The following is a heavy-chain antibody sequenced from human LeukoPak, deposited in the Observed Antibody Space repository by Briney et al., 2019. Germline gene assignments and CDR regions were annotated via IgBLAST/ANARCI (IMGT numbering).Heavy chain of an antibody. D-gene: IGHD3-22*01. CDR1: GFTFSSYE. CDR2: ISWNSGSI. V-gene: IGHV3-9*03. CDR3: VRTGGYDSSGYYYFDY. J-gene: IGHJ4*02. Sequence: GGSLRLSCAASGFTFSSYEMNWVRQAPGKGLEWVSGISWNSGSIGYADSVKGRFTISRDNAKNSLYLQMNSLRAEDMALYYCVRTGGYDSSGYYYFDYWGQGTLVTVSS.